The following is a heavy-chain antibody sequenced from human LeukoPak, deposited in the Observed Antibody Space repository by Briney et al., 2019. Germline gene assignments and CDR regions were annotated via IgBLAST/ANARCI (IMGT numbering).Heavy chain of an antibody. D-gene: IGHD3-10*01. V-gene: IGHV4-34*01. Sequence: PSETLSLTCAVYGGSFSGYYWSWIRQPPGKGLEWIGEINHSGSTNYNPSLKSRVTISVDTSKNPFSLKLSSVTAADTAVHYCARVWGSGNKRSARNYYYYYMDVWGKGTTVTASS. CDR3: ARVWGSGNKRSARNYYYYYMDV. CDR2: INHSGST. J-gene: IGHJ6*03. CDR1: GGSFSGYY.